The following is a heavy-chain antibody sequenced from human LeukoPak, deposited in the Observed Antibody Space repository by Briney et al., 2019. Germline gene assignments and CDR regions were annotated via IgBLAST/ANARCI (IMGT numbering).Heavy chain of an antibody. CDR3: AKRSSGNHYDPPADFDY. CDR2: ISGSGGST. V-gene: IGHV3-23*01. Sequence: GGSLRLSCAASGFTFSSYAMSWVRQAPGKGLEWVSAISGSGGSTYYADSVKGRFTISRDNSKNTLYLQMNSLRAEDTAVYYCAKRSSGNHYDPPADFDYWGQGTLVTVSS. J-gene: IGHJ4*02. CDR1: GFTFSSYA. D-gene: IGHD1-26*01.